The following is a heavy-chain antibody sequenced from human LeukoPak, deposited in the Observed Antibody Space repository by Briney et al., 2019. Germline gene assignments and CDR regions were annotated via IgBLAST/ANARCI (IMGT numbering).Heavy chain of an antibody. CDR2: LFYSGRT. D-gene: IGHD3-22*01. CDR3: ARLLDNDSSGDPDTFDM. J-gene: IGHJ3*02. Sequence: PSETLSLTCTVSGGSIISHYWSWIRQPPGKGLEWIGFLFYSGRTKYNPSLQSRVTISVDTSENNFSLKLTSVTAADTAVYYCARLLDNDSSGDPDTFDMWGQGTVVTVSS. V-gene: IGHV4-59*11. CDR1: GGSIISHY.